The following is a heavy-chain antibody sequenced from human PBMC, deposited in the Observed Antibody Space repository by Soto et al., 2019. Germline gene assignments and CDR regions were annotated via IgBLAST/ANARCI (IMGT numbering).Heavy chain of an antibody. J-gene: IGHJ4*02. CDR3: ARGGAAAGYYFDY. Sequence: LSLTCTVSGGSISSGDYYWSWIRQPPGKGLEWIGYIYYSGSTYYNPSLKSRVTISVDTSKNQFSLKLSSVTAAGTAVYYCARGGAAAGYYFDYWGQGTLVTVSS. D-gene: IGHD6-13*01. CDR2: IYYSGST. V-gene: IGHV4-30-4*01. CDR1: GGSISSGDYY.